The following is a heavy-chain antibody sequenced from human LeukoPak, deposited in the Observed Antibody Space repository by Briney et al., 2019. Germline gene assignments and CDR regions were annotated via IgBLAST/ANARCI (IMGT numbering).Heavy chain of an antibody. J-gene: IGHJ4*02. V-gene: IGHV3-23*01. Sequence: GGSLRLSCAASGFTFSRYGMSWVRQAPGKGLEWVSAISGSGGTTYYADSVKGRFTISRDNSKNTLYLQINSLRAEDTAVYYCAKDHLPGIVVADRDYWGQGTLVTVSS. CDR1: GFTFSRYG. CDR2: ISGSGGTT. D-gene: IGHD6-19*01. CDR3: AKDHLPGIVVADRDY.